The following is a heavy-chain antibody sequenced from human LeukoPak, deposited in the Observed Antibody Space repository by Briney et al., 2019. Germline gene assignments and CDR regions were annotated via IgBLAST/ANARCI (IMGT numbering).Heavy chain of an antibody. J-gene: IGHJ1*01. Sequence: PSETLSLTCTVSGGSISSYYWSWIRQPPGKGLEWIGYIYYSGSTNYNPSLKSRVTISVDTSKNQFSLKLSSVTAADTAVYYCARVIHSNYLQPWGQGTLVTVSS. D-gene: IGHD4-4*01. CDR2: IYYSGST. CDR3: ARVIHSNYLQP. V-gene: IGHV4-59*01. CDR1: GGSISSYY.